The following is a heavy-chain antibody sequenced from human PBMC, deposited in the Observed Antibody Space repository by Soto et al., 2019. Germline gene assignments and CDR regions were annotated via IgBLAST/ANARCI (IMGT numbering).Heavy chain of an antibody. CDR2: ISYDGSNK. V-gene: IGHV3-30-3*01. J-gene: IGHJ6*02. CDR1: GFTFSSYA. CDR3: ARDGQKFTGIAVAGSQYYYYGMDV. D-gene: IGHD6-19*01. Sequence: TGGSLRLSCAASGFTFSSYAMHWVRQAPGKGLEWVAVISYDGSNKYYADSVKGRFTISRDNSKNTLYLQMNSLRAEDTAVYYCARDGQKFTGIAVAGSQYYYYGMDVWGQGTTVTVSS.